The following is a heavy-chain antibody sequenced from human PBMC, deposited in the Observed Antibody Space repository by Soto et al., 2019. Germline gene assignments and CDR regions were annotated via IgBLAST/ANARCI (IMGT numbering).Heavy chain of an antibody. V-gene: IGHV1-8*01. J-gene: IGHJ4*02. CDR2: MNPNSGNT. CDR1: GYTFTSYD. D-gene: IGHD3-10*01. CDR3: AGGRKMVRGVRGYYFDY. Sequence: QVQLVQSGDEVTKPGASVKVSCKASGYTFTSYDINWVRQATGQGLEWMGWMNPNSGNTGYAQKFQGRVTMTRNTSISTAYMGLSSLRSEDTAVYYCAGGRKMVRGVRGYYFDYWGQGTLVTVSS.